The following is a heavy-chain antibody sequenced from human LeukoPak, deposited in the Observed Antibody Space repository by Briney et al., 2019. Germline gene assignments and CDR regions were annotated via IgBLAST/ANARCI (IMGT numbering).Heavy chain of an antibody. CDR3: ARNCTNGVCPSLDAFDI. Sequence: GGSLRLSCAASGFTFSSSAMHWVRQAPGKGLEWVAVISVFESYKYYADSVRGRFTLSRDNSNNNLYLQMNSLRAEDTAVYYCARNCTNGVCPSLDAFDIWGQGTMVTVSS. J-gene: IGHJ3*02. CDR1: GFTFSSSA. CDR2: ISVFESYK. D-gene: IGHD2-8*01. V-gene: IGHV3-30*03.